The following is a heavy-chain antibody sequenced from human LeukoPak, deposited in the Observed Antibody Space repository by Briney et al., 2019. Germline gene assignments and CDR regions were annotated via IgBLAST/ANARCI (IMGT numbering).Heavy chain of an antibody. Sequence: GRSLRLSCTVSGFTFTIYATHWVRQAPGKGLEWVAVTDGRNTFYADSVKGRFNLSSDKSKNTLYLQMNNLRVEDTAVYYCAKDLIAGAPDYFDSWGQGTLVTVSS. CDR1: GFTFTIYA. D-gene: IGHD1-14*01. J-gene: IGHJ4*02. CDR3: AKDLIAGAPDYFDS. CDR2: TDGRNT. V-gene: IGHV3-30*18.